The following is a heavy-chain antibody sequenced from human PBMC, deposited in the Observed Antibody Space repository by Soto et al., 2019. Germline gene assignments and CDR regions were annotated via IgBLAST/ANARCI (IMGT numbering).Heavy chain of an antibody. CDR1: GGSVSSGSYY. D-gene: IGHD1-7*01. V-gene: IGHV4-61*01. Sequence: SETLSLTCTVSGGSVSSGSYYWSWIRQPPGKGLEWIGYIYYSGSTNYNPSLKSRVTISVDTSKNQFSLKLSSVTAADTAVYYCARVGYNWNYVSVDWFDPWGQGTLVTGSS. CDR2: IYYSGST. J-gene: IGHJ5*02. CDR3: ARVGYNWNYVSVDWFDP.